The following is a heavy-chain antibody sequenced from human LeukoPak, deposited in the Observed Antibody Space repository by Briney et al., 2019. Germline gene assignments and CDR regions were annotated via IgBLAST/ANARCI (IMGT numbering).Heavy chain of an antibody. J-gene: IGHJ6*03. CDR2: IKPDGSEK. V-gene: IGHV3-7*01. CDR1: GFTFSNYW. Sequence: SASGFTFSNYWMNWVRQAPGKGLEWVANIKPDGSEKYYVDSVKGRFTISRDNAKNSLYLQMNSLRAEDTAVYYCARGGTTYYYMDVWGKGTTVTVSS. CDR3: ARGGTTYYYMDV. D-gene: IGHD1-7*01.